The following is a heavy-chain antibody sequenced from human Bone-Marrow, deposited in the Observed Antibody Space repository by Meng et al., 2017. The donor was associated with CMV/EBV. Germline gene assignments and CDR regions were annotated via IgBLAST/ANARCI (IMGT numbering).Heavy chain of an antibody. CDR1: GFTFSSYS. D-gene: IGHD2-21*01. Sequence: GESLKISCAASGFTFSSYSMNWVRQAPGKGLEWVSSISSSSSYIYYADSVKGRFTISRDNAKNSLYLQMNSLRAEDTALYYCARGAYCGGDCLFYFDFWGQGSLVTVSS. CDR2: ISSSSSYI. J-gene: IGHJ4*02. CDR3: ARGAYCGGDCLFYFDF. V-gene: IGHV3-21*04.